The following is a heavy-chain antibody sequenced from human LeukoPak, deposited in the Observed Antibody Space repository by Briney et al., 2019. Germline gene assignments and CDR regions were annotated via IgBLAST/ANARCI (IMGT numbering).Heavy chain of an antibody. CDR2: ISGSGDAT. V-gene: IGHV3-23*01. CDR3: AKEGCTSTSCYSNC. J-gene: IGHJ4*02. Sequence: GGSLRLSCAASGFTFSSYAMSWVRQAPGKGLEWVSAISGSGDATYYADSVKGRFTISRDNSKNTLYLQMNSLRAEDTAVYYCAKEGCTSTSCYSNCWGQGTLVTVSS. CDR1: GFTFSSYA. D-gene: IGHD2-2*01.